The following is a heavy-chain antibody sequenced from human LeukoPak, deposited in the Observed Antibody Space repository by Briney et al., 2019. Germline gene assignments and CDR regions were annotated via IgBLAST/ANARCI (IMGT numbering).Heavy chain of an antibody. CDR2: INPNSGGT. CDR3: ARDPITMIVGDAFDI. D-gene: IGHD3-22*01. V-gene: IGHV1-2*02. J-gene: IGHJ3*02. CDR1: GYTFTGYY. Sequence: GASVKVSCKASGYTFTGYYMHWVRQAPGQGLGWMGWINPNSGGTNYAQKFQGRVTMTRDTSISTAYMELSRLRSDDTAVYYCARDPITMIVGDAFDIWGQGTMVTVSS.